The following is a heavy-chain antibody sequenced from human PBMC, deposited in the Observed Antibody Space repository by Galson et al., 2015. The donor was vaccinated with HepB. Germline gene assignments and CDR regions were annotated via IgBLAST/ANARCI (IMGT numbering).Heavy chain of an antibody. CDR3: ATEGILWFGEVLGAFDI. CDR2: ISSSSSYT. J-gene: IGHJ3*02. CDR1: GFTFSDYS. Sequence: SLRLSCAASGFTFSDYSMSWIRQAPGKGLEWVSYISSSSSYTIYADSLKGRFTISRDNAKNSLYLQMNSLGAEDTAVYYCATEGILWFGEVLGAFDIWGQGTMVTVSS. V-gene: IGHV3-11*06. D-gene: IGHD3-10*01.